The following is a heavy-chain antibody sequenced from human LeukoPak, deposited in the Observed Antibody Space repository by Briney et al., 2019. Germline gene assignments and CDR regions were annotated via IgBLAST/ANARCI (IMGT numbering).Heavy chain of an antibody. Sequence: GGSLRLSCSGSGFTFSRHNMHWVRQAPGKGLEYVSAISYNGDSTYYADSVKGRFTISRDNSKNTLDLQMSSLRPEDTAVYYCVSDRETQEQIWGPGTLVTVSS. CDR2: ISYNGDST. CDR3: VSDRETQEQI. V-gene: IGHV3-64D*09. J-gene: IGHJ3*02. D-gene: IGHD1-26*01. CDR1: GFTFSRHN.